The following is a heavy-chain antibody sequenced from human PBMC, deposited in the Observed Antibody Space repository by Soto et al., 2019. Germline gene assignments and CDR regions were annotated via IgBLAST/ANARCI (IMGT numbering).Heavy chain of an antibody. Sequence: ASVKVSCKASGYTFTSYGISWVRQAPGQGLEWMGIINPSVGSTSYAQKFQGRVTMTRDTSTSTVYMELSSLRFEDTAVYYCARSRVATIFYYWGQGTLVTVSS. CDR1: GYTFTSYG. D-gene: IGHD5-12*01. CDR2: INPSVGST. J-gene: IGHJ4*02. CDR3: ARSRVATIFYY. V-gene: IGHV1-46*01.